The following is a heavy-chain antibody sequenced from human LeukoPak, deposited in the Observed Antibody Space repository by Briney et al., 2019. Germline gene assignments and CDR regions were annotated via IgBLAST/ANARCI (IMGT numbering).Heavy chain of an antibody. CDR2: IYYSGST. V-gene: IGHV4-31*03. J-gene: IGHJ5*02. CDR1: GGSISSGGYC. Sequence: SETLSLTCTVSGGSISSGGYCWSWIRQHPGKGLEWIGYIYYSGSTYYNPSLKSRVTISVDTSKNQFSLKLSSVTAADTAVYYCAREVVGYNWFDPWGQGTLVTVSS. CDR3: AREVVGYNWFDP. D-gene: IGHD3-22*01.